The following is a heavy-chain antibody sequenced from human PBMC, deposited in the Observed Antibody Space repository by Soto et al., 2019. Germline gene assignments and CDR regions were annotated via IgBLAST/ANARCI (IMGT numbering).Heavy chain of an antibody. CDR1: GFTFSSYG. V-gene: IGHV3-30*18. Sequence: PGGSLRLSCAASGFTFSSYGVHWVRQAPGKGLEWVAVISDDGSNEYYADSVKGRFTISRDNAKNSLYLQMNSLRAEDTAFYYCAKDHEEDFGYDLDYFDYWGQGTLVTVSS. CDR3: AKDHEEDFGYDLDYFDY. D-gene: IGHD5-12*01. J-gene: IGHJ4*02. CDR2: ISDDGSNE.